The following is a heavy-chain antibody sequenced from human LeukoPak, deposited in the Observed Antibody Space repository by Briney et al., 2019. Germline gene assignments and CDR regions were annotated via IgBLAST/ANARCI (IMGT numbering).Heavy chain of an antibody. J-gene: IGHJ4*02. CDR1: GFTFSRHS. Sequence: GGSLRLSCAASGFTFSRHSINWVRQAPGKGLEWVSSISSSSSYIYYADSVKGRFTISRDNAKNSLYLQMNSLRAEDMALYYCAKGRTGYSSSWLDYWGQGTLVTVSS. V-gene: IGHV3-21*04. CDR3: AKGRTGYSSSWLDY. D-gene: IGHD6-13*01. CDR2: ISSSSSYI.